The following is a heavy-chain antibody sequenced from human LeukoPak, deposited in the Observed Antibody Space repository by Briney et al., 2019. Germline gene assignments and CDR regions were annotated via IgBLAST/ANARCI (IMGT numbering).Heavy chain of an antibody. Sequence: SETLSLTCTVSGGSISSYYWSWIRQPPGKGLEWIGYIYYSGSTNYNPSLKSRVTISVDTSKNQFSLKLGSVTAADTAVYYCARDGYYDFWSGYNYGMDVWGQGTTVTVSS. V-gene: IGHV4-59*01. J-gene: IGHJ6*02. D-gene: IGHD3-3*01. CDR1: GGSISSYY. CDR2: IYYSGST. CDR3: ARDGYYDFWSGYNYGMDV.